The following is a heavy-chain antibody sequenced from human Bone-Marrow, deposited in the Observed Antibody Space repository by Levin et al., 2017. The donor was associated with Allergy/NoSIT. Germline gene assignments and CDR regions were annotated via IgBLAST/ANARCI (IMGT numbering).Heavy chain of an antibody. Sequence: GGSLRLSCAASGFTFSSYWMSWVRQAPGKGLEWVANIKQDGSEKYYVDSVKGRFTISRDNAKNSLYLQMNSLRAEDTAVYYCASKTPEMWELRGGYYFDYWGQGTLVTVSS. D-gene: IGHD1-26*01. CDR1: GFTFSSYW. CDR2: IKQDGSEK. J-gene: IGHJ4*02. CDR3: ASKTPEMWELRGGYYFDY. V-gene: IGHV3-7*01.